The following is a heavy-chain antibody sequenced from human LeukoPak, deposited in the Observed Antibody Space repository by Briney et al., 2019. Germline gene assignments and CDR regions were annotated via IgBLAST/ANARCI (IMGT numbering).Heavy chain of an antibody. D-gene: IGHD3-10*01. J-gene: IGHJ4*02. V-gene: IGHV1-8*01. CDR2: MNPNSGNT. Sequence: ASVKVSCKASGYTFTSYDINWVRQATGLGLEWMGWMNPNSGNTGYAQKFQGRVTMTRNTSISTAYMELSSLRSEDTAVYYCARGRTMVRGELGGYWGQGTLVTVSS. CDR1: GYTFTSYD. CDR3: ARGRTMVRGELGGY.